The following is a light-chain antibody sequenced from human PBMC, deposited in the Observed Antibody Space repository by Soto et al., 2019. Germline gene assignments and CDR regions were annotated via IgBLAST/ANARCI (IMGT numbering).Light chain of an antibody. Sequence: IQLTQSPSSLSASIGDRVTITCLASQDISSFLAWYQQKPGKAPKLLIYAASTLQSGVPSRFSGSGSGTDFTLTISSLQPEDFATYFCQQLNSYPLTFGQGTRLEIK. J-gene: IGKJ5*01. V-gene: IGKV1-9*01. CDR1: QDISSF. CDR3: QQLNSYPLT. CDR2: AAS.